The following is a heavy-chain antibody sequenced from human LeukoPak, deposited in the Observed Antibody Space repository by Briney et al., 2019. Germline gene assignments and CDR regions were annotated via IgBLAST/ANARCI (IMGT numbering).Heavy chain of an antibody. Sequence: GGSLRLSCAASGFTFSSYAMSWVRQAPGKGLEWVSAISGSGGSTYYADSVKGRFTIFRDNSKNTLYLQMNSLRAEDTAVYYCANSRQYGIAVAGTFDYWGQGTLVTVSS. D-gene: IGHD6-19*01. CDR1: GFTFSSYA. V-gene: IGHV3-23*01. J-gene: IGHJ4*02. CDR3: ANSRQYGIAVAGTFDY. CDR2: ISGSGGST.